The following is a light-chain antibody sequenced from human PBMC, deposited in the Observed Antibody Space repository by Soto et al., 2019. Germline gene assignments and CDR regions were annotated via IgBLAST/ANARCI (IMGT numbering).Light chain of an antibody. CDR1: QSISDY. Sequence: DIQMTQSPSSLSAFLGDRVTITCRASQSISDYLVWYQQKPGKVPKLLIYAASTLETGVPPRFSGSGSGTDFTLTISSLQPEDVATYYCQNYDSAPFTFGHGTKVDIK. V-gene: IGKV1-27*01. J-gene: IGKJ3*01. CDR2: AAS. CDR3: QNYDSAPFT.